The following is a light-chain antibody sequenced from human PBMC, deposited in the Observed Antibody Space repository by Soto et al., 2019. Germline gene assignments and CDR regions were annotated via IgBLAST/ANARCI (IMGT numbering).Light chain of an antibody. Sequence: EIVLTQSPTTLSLSPGERATLSCRASQSVSSYLIWYQQRPGQAPRLLISDASSRATGIPARFSGSGSGTDFTLPISSLEPEDFAVYYCQQRARWPITFGQGTRLEIK. J-gene: IGKJ5*01. CDR2: DAS. V-gene: IGKV3-11*01. CDR1: QSVSSY. CDR3: QQRARWPIT.